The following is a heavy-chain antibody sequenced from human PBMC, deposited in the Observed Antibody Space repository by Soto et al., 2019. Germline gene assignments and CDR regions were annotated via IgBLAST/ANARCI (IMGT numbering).Heavy chain of an antibody. V-gene: IGHV4-59*01. CDR1: GGSISSYY. D-gene: IGHD6-19*01. Sequence: SETLSLTCTVSGGSISSYYWSWIRQPPGKGLEWIGYIYYSGSTNYNPSLKSRVTISVDTSKNQFSLKLSSVTAADTAVYYCARVLAVAGFGYYFDYWGQGTRVTVSS. CDR3: ARVLAVAGFGYYFDY. CDR2: IYYSGST. J-gene: IGHJ4*02.